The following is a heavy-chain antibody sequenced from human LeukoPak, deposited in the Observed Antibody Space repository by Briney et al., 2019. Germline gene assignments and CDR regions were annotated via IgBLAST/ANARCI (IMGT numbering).Heavy chain of an antibody. CDR3: AKVECSTSCHHWSVDYFDY. Sequence: TGGSLRLSCGASGFTFSNYAMSWVRQAPGKGLESGSDIRSTGGTTAYADSVKGRFTLSRDNSRNTLYLQMTSLRAEDTAVYYCAKVECSTSCHHWSVDYFDYWGQGTLVTVSS. V-gene: IGHV3-23*01. CDR2: IRSTGGTT. CDR1: GFTFSNYA. D-gene: IGHD2-2*01. J-gene: IGHJ4*02.